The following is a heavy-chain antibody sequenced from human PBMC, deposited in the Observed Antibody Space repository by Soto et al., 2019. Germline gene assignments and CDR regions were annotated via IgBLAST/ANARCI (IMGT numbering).Heavy chain of an antibody. CDR1: GFTFGNHA. Sequence: QVQLVESGGGVVQPGTSLRLSCAVSGFTFGNHAMHWVRQAPGKGLEWVAQIWFDGSNKYFSEPVKGRFTISRDNSQNMLYLQMNGLRADDTGVYYCARDGQQLTPYSMDVWGQGPTVTVSS. CDR2: IWFDGSNK. V-gene: IGHV3-33*01. J-gene: IGHJ6*02. CDR3: ARDGQQLTPYSMDV. D-gene: IGHD6-13*01.